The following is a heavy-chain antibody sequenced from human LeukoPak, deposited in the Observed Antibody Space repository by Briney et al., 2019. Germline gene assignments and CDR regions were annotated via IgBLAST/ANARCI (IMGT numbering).Heavy chain of an antibody. CDR3: AGFRFLEWFQSGYFDY. J-gene: IGHJ4*02. V-gene: IGHV3-21*01. CDR2: ISSSSSYI. CDR1: GFTFSSYS. D-gene: IGHD3-3*01. Sequence: GGSLRLSCAASGFTFSSYSMNWVRQAPGKGLEWVSSISSSSSYIYYADSVKGRFTISRDNAKNSLYLQMNSLRAEDTAVYYCAGFRFLEWFQSGYFDYWGQGTLVTVSP.